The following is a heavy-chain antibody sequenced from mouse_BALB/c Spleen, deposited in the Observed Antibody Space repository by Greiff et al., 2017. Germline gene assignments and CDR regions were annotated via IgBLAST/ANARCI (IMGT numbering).Heavy chain of an antibody. CDR2: INPYNGAT. J-gene: IGHJ4*01. V-gene: IGHV1-31*01. CDR3: ARESVYYGNPRAMDY. CDR1: GYSFTGYY. D-gene: IGHD2-1*01. Sequence: DVQLQESGPELVKPGASVKISCKASGYSFTGYYMHWVKQSHVKSLEWIGRINPYNGATSYNQNFKDKASLTVDKSSSTAYMELHSLTSEDSAVYYCARESVYYGNPRAMDYWGQGTSVTVSS.